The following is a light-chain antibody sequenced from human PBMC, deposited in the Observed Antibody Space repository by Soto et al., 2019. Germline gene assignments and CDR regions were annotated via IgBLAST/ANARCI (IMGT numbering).Light chain of an antibody. V-gene: IGLV1-44*01. CDR3: AAWDDSLNSPRML. J-gene: IGLJ2*01. Sequence: QSVLTQPPSVSATPGQRVTISCSGTYSNIGTNTVAWYQRLPGTAPKLIIYSNNERPSGVPVRFSGSKSGSSASLAISGLQSEDEADYYCAAWDDSLNSPRMLFGGGTQLTVL. CDR2: SNN. CDR1: YSNIGTNT.